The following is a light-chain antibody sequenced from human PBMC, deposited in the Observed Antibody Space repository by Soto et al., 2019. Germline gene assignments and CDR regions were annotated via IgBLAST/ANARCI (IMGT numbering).Light chain of an antibody. Sequence: EIVLTQSPGTLSLSPGERATLSCRASQSVSSSYLAWYQQKPGQAPRLLIYGASSRATGIPDRFSGSGSGTDFTLTISRLEPEDFAVYYCQQFWAFCPGTKVDIK. J-gene: IGKJ3*01. CDR2: GAS. CDR3: QQFWA. V-gene: IGKV3-20*01. CDR1: QSVSSSY.